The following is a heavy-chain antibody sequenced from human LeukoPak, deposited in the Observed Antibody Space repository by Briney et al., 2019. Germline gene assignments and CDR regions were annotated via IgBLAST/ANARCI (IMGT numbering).Heavy chain of an antibody. CDR1: GGSISSYY. CDR3: ARDFYRSGWFDP. CDR2: IYYSGST. D-gene: IGHD1-14*01. J-gene: IGHJ5*02. Sequence: PSETLSLTCTVSGGSISSYYWSWIRQPPGKGLEWIGYIYYSGSTNYNPSLKSRVTISVDTSKNQFSLKLSSVTAADTAVYYCARDFYRSGWFDPWGQGTLVTVSS. V-gene: IGHV4-59*01.